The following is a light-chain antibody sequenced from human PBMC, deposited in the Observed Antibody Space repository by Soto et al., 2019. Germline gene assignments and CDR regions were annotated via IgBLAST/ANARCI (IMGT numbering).Light chain of an antibody. CDR2: DTF. Sequence: DIQMTQSPSSLSASLGDRVTITCRPSESIRKELNWFQQRPGKAPRLLIYDTFTLQSGVPSRFSRSVSGTEFSLTISSLQAGDSAIYYCQQSFTTPWTFGQGTKVEI. CDR1: ESIRKE. V-gene: IGKV1-39*01. J-gene: IGKJ1*01. CDR3: QQSFTTPWT.